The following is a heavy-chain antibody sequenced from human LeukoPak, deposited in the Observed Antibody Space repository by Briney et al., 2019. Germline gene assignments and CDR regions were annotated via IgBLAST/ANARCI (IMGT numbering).Heavy chain of an antibody. Sequence: PSQTLSLTCTVSGGSISSGSYYWSWIRQPAGKGLEWIGHIYTSGSTNYNPSLKSRVTISVDTSKNQFSLKLSSVTAADTAVYYCARGGLALGYPGGGDFDYWAREPWSPSP. CDR1: GGSISSGSYY. D-gene: IGHD3-16*01. CDR2: IYTSGST. CDR3: ARGGLALGYPGGGDFDY. J-gene: IGHJ4*02. V-gene: IGHV4-61*09.